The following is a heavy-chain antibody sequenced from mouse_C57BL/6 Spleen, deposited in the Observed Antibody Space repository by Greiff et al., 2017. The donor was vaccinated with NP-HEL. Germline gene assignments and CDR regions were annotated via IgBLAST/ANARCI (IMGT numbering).Heavy chain of an antibody. CDR1: GFTFSDYG. D-gene: IGHD2-1*01. Sequence: EVQGVESGGGLVKPGGSLKLSCAASGFTFSDYGMHWVRQAPEKGLEWVAYISSGSSTIYYADTVKGRFTISRDNAKNTLFLQMTSLRSEDTAMYYCARERGNYDYFDYWGQGTTLTVSS. CDR2: ISSGSSTI. V-gene: IGHV5-17*01. CDR3: ARERGNYDYFDY. J-gene: IGHJ2*01.